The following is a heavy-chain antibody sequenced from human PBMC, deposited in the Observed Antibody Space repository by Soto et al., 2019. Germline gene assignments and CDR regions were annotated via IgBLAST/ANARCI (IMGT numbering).Heavy chain of an antibody. J-gene: IGHJ5*02. V-gene: IGHV4-39*01. CDR1: GGSISSSSYY. Sequence: LSETLSLTCTVSGGSISSSSYYWGWIRQPPGKGLEWIGSIYYSGSTYYNPSLKSRVTISVDTSKNQFSLKLSSVTAADTAVYYCARPSFYDFWSGYSGYGWFYPRGQGTLVTV. CDR3: ARPSFYDFWSGYSGYGWFYP. CDR2: IYYSGST. D-gene: IGHD3-3*01.